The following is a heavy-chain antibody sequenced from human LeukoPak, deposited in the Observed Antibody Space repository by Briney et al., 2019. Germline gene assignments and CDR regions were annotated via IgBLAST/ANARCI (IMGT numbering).Heavy chain of an antibody. CDR2: IYYSGST. J-gene: IGHJ4*02. CDR3: ARGGIAAAGTSDFDY. Sequence: SETLSLTCTVSGGSISRYYWSWIRQPPGKGLEWIGFIYYSGSTSYNPSLKSRVTISVDTSKNQFSLKLSSVTAADTAVYYCARGGIAAAGTSDFDYWGQGTLVTVSS. D-gene: IGHD6-13*01. CDR1: GGSISRYY. V-gene: IGHV4-59*12.